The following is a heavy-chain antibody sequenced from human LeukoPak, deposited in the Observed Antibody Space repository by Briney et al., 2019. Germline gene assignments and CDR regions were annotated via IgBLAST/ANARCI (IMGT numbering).Heavy chain of an antibody. Sequence: SETLSLTCTVSGGSISISNYYWGWNRQPPGKGLEWIGSMYYSGSTYYNPSLKSRVTISVDTSKNQFSLKLNSVTAADTAVYYCARLSGTNLDFDYWGQGTLATVSS. J-gene: IGHJ4*02. V-gene: IGHV4-39*01. CDR1: GGSISISNYY. CDR3: ARLSGTNLDFDY. CDR2: MYYSGST. D-gene: IGHD1-20*01.